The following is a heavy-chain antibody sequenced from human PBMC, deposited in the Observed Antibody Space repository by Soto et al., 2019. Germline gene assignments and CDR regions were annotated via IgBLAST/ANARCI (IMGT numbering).Heavy chain of an antibody. CDR3: ARAPALYYDSSGPFDY. CDR2: INAGNGNT. CDR1: GYTFTSYG. Sequence: ASVKVSCKASGYTFTSYGMHWVRQAPGQRLEWMGWINAGNGNTKYSQKFQGRVTITRDTSASTAYMELSSLRSEDTAVYYCARAPALYYDSSGPFDYWGQGTLVTV. V-gene: IGHV1-3*01. D-gene: IGHD3-22*01. J-gene: IGHJ4*02.